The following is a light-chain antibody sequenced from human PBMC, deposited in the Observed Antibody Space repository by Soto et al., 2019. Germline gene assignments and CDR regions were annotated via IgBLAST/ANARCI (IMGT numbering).Light chain of an antibody. V-gene: IGKV1-12*01. J-gene: IGKJ5*01. CDR2: AAS. CDR3: REASRIPIT. Sequence: DIQLTQSPSSVSASVVDRVTITFRASQDIRSSLAWYQQRPGKAPNLLIYAASTLQSGVPSRFSGSGSGTDFTLTISYLQAEDFGTYYCREASRIPITFGQGTRLEIK. CDR1: QDIRSS.